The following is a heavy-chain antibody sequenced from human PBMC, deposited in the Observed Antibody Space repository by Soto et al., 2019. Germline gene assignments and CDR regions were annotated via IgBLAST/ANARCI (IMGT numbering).Heavy chain of an antibody. CDR3: ANVPIWCSSTSCYTEGFDY. CDR1: GFTFSDYA. Sequence: GGSLRLSCTASGFTFSDYAMSWVRQPPGKGLEWVSVISAGGSTYYADSVKGRFTVSRANSKNTLYLQMNSLRAEDTAVYYCANVPIWCSSTSCYTEGFDYWGQGTLVTVSS. D-gene: IGHD2-2*02. V-gene: IGHV3-23*01. CDR2: ISAGGST. J-gene: IGHJ4*02.